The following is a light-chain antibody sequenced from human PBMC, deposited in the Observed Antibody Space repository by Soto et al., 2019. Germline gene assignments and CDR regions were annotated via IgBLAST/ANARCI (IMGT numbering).Light chain of an antibody. Sequence: QSALTQPPSVSGSPGQSVTISCTGTSSDVGGYNYVAWYQQHPGKAPKVMIYDVSKRPSGVPDRFSGSKSGNTASLTISGLQAEDEADYYCGSMAGNLEVSGPGT. CDR1: SSDVGGYNY. CDR3: GSMAGNLEV. J-gene: IGLJ1*01. V-gene: IGLV2-11*01. CDR2: DVS.